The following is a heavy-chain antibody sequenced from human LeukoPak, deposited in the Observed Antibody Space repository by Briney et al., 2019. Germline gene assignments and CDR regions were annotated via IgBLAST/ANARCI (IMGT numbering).Heavy chain of an antibody. D-gene: IGHD1-26*01. V-gene: IGHV3-30*14. Sequence: PGGSLRLSCAASGFTFSTYAIHWVRQAPVKGLEWVAVISYDGNNKYYADSVKGRFTISRDTSKNTLYLQMNSLRAEDTAVYYCARAQWELSWQYFDYWGQGTLVTVSS. J-gene: IGHJ4*02. CDR2: ISYDGNNK. CDR1: GFTFSTYA. CDR3: ARAQWELSWQYFDY.